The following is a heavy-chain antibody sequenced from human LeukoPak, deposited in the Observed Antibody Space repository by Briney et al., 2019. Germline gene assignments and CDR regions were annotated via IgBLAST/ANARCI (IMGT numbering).Heavy chain of an antibody. V-gene: IGHV4-59*01. CDR2: IYYSGNT. Sequence: SETLSLTCTVSGGSISSYYWSWIRQPPGKGLEWIGNIYYSGNTNYNPSLKSRVTISVDTSKNQFSLNLSSVTAADTAVYYCARGASTGTSYGNFDYWGQGTLVTVSS. CDR1: GGSISSYY. J-gene: IGHJ4*02. CDR3: ARGASTGTSYGNFDY. D-gene: IGHD1-1*01.